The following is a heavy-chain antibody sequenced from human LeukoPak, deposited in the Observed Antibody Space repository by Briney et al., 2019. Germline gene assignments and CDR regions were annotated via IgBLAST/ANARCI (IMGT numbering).Heavy chain of an antibody. V-gene: IGHV3-23*01. CDR1: GFTFSSYA. CDR2: IGAGGTFT. D-gene: IGHD6-13*01. J-gene: IGHJ4*02. Sequence: PGGSLRLSCTASGFTFSSYAMNWVRQAPGKGLEWVSGIGAGGTFTYYADSVKGRFTIFRDNSRNTLYLQMNSLRADDTAVYYCAKDKYSSSWYLLDYWGQGTLVTVSS. CDR3: AKDKYSSSWYLLDY.